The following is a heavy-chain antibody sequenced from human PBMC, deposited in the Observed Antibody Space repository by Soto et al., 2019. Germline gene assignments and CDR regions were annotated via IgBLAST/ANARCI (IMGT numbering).Heavy chain of an antibody. Sequence: EVQLLESRGGLVQPGGSLRLSCAAAGFTFSTYAMTWVRQAPGKRLQWVSAISASGGSTYYADSVKGRFTISRDNSKNTLYLQMNSLRVEDTAVYYCAKVGFPYTYGYLFYYWGQGTLVTVSS. V-gene: IGHV3-23*01. CDR3: AKVGFPYTYGYLFYY. CDR2: ISASGGST. J-gene: IGHJ4*02. CDR1: GFTFSTYA. D-gene: IGHD5-18*01.